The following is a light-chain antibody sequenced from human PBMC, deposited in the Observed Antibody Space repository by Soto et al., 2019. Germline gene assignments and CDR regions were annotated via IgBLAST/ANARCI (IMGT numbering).Light chain of an antibody. Sequence: EIVLTQSPGTLSLSPGERATLSCRASQSVSSSHLAWYQQKPGQAPRLLISDASSRATDIPDRFSGSGSGTDFTLTISRLEPEDFAVYYCQQYDSSPKTFGQGTKVEIK. V-gene: IGKV3-20*01. CDR2: DAS. CDR3: QQYDSSPKT. CDR1: QSVSSSH. J-gene: IGKJ1*01.